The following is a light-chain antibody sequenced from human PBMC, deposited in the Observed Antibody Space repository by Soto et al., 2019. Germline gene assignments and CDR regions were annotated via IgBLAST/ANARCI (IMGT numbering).Light chain of an antibody. V-gene: IGKV1-39*01. CDR2: AAS. CDR1: ETISHY. Sequence: ILMTQSPSSLSASVGDRVTLTCRASETISHYLNWYQQKPGQAPNLLIYAASKLQSGIPSRFSGSGSGTDFILTITSLQTEDFATYYCQHSSTTPRTFGGGTTVDVK. J-gene: IGKJ4*01. CDR3: QHSSTTPRT.